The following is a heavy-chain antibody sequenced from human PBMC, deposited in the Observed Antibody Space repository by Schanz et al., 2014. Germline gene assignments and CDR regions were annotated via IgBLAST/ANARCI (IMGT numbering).Heavy chain of an antibody. CDR1: GFTFSNCD. CDR2: IDGRGITT. J-gene: IGHJ6*02. Sequence: EVHLEESGGCLVQPRGSQRLSCAVSGFTFSNCDMTWVRQAPGKGLEWVAIIDGRGITTFYADSVKGRFTISRDNSKNTLFLQMNSLRVEDTAIYYCAKSWKAHHLTGRPGWSDGMDVWGQGTTVTVSS. D-gene: IGHD3-3*01. CDR3: AKSWKAHHLTGRPGWSDGMDV. V-gene: IGHV3-23*04.